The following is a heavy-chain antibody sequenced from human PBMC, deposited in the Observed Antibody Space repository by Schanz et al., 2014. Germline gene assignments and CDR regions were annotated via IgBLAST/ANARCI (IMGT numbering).Heavy chain of an antibody. V-gene: IGHV3-48*01. Sequence: DLVESGGGLIQRGESLRLSCSASGFSFSSYSMNWVRQAPGKGLEWVSAISGSGGSTYYADSVKGRFTVSRDNARNSLYLHMNTLGAEDTAVYYCARPRFDYGEVDYWGQGTLVTVSS. J-gene: IGHJ4*02. CDR2: ISGSGGST. D-gene: IGHD4-17*01. CDR1: GFSFSSYS. CDR3: ARPRFDYGEVDY.